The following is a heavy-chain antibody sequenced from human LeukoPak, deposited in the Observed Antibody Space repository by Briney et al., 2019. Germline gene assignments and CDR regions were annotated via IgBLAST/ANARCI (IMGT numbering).Heavy chain of an antibody. CDR3: AREGSDGYLFDY. Sequence: SQTLSLTCAISGDIVSSNSATWDWIRQSPSRGLEWLGRTYYRSKWHNDYAVSVKSRVTINPDTSKNQFSLLLNSVTPEDTAVYYCAREGSDGYLFDYWGQGSLVIVSS. CDR1: GDIVSSNSAT. V-gene: IGHV6-1*01. D-gene: IGHD3-22*01. J-gene: IGHJ4*02. CDR2: TYYRSKWHN.